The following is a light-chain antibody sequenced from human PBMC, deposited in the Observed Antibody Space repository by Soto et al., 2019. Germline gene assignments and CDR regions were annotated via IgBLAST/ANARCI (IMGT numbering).Light chain of an antibody. CDR1: SSDVGIYNY. Sequence: QSVLTQPASVSGSPGQSIAISCTGSSSDVGIYNYVSWYQQHPGKVPKLIIYEVTNRPSGVSNRFSGSKSGNTASLTISGLQAEDEADYYCSSYTTSSTRVFGTRTKLTVL. CDR3: SSYTTSSTRV. V-gene: IGLV2-14*01. CDR2: EVT. J-gene: IGLJ1*01.